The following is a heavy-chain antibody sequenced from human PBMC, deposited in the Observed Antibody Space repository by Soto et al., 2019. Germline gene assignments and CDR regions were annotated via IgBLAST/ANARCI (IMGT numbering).Heavy chain of an antibody. Sequence: RGSLRLSCASSGFTFSSNGLHWVRQAPGKGLEWVAVISYDGSNKYYADSVKGRFTISRDNSKNTLYLQMNSLRAEDTAVYYCAKGGGPSGWYRGYWCQG. CDR2: ISYDGSNK. V-gene: IGHV3-30*18. CDR3: AKGGGPSGWYRGY. J-gene: IGHJ4*02. CDR1: GFTFSSNG. D-gene: IGHD6-19*01.